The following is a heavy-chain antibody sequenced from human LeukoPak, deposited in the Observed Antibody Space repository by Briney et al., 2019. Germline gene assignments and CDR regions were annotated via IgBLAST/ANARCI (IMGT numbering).Heavy chain of an antibody. CDR3: ARDHDGSGFDY. CDR1: GFTVSSNY. J-gene: IGHJ4*02. V-gene: IGHV3-53*01. Sequence: GGSLRLSCAASGFTVSSNYISWVRQAPGKGLEWVSVIYSGGSTYYADSVKGRFTISRDNSKNTLYLQMNSLRAEDTAVYYCARDHDGSGFDYWGQGTLVTVPS. CDR2: IYSGGST. D-gene: IGHD3-10*01.